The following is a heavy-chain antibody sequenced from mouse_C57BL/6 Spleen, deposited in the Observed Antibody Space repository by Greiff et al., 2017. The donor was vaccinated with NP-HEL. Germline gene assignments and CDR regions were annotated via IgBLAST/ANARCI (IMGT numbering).Heavy chain of an antibody. CDR1: GYSFTDYN. Sequence: EVQLQESGPELVKPGASVKISCKASGYSFTDYNMHWVKQSNGQSLEWIGVINPNYGTTSYNQKFKGKATLTVDQSSSTAYMQLNSLTSEDSAVYCCARRGGYVPSFAYWGQGTLVTGSA. V-gene: IGHV1-39*01. J-gene: IGHJ3*01. CDR3: ARRGGYVPSFAY. CDR2: INPNYGTT.